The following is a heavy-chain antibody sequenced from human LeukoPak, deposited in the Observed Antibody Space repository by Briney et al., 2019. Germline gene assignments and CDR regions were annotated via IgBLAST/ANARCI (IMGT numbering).Heavy chain of an antibody. V-gene: IGHV4-39*01. CDR1: GGSISSRSYC. CDR3: AGPNYGKGCFDH. Sequence: PSETLSLTCTVSGGSISSRSYCWGWIRQSPGKGPQWIGSIQYSGKTYYNPSLKSRVTISVDTSKNQFSLKLTSVNASDTAIYYCAGPNYGKGCFDHCGQGTQVTVSS. D-gene: IGHD3-16*01. CDR2: IQYSGKT. J-gene: IGHJ4*02.